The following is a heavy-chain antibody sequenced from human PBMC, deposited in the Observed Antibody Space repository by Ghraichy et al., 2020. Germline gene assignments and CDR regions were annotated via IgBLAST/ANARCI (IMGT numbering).Heavy chain of an antibody. CDR2: INPNSGGT. CDR1: GYTFTGYY. Sequence: ASVKVSCKASGYTFTGYYMHWVRQAPGQGLEWIGWINPNSGGTNYAQKFQGRVTMTRDTSISTAYMELSRLRSDDTAVYYCARDRRITMVRGVIKIGYWGQGTLVTVSS. D-gene: IGHD3-10*01. J-gene: IGHJ4*02. CDR3: ARDRRITMVRGVIKIGY. V-gene: IGHV1-2*02.